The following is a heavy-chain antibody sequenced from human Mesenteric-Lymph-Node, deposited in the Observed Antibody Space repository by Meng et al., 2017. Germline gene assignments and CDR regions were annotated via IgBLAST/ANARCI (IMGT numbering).Heavy chain of an antibody. J-gene: IGHJ3*02. D-gene: IGHD5-24*01. CDR3: AKLLPRRDGYNFGGDAFDI. CDR1: GFTFSSYA. CDR2: ISGSGGTT. Sequence: GESLKISCTASGFTFSSYAMNWVRQAPGKGLEWVSGISGSGGTTSSADSVKGRFTISRDNSKNMLYLQMNSLRAEDTAIYYCAKLLPRRDGYNFGGDAFDIWGQGTMVTVSS. V-gene: IGHV3-23*01.